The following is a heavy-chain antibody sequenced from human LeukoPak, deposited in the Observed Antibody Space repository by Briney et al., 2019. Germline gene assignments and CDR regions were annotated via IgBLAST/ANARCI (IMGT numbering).Heavy chain of an antibody. J-gene: IGHJ3*01. CDR2: ISTYNGDT. D-gene: IGHD2-2*01. Sequence: GASVKVSCKVSGYTFTSYGISWVRQAPGQGLEWLGWISTYNGDTNYAQNLQGRVSMTTDTSTSTVSMELRSLRSDDTAVYYCARGCVHCSYTSRGGDSFNVWGQGTKVTVSS. V-gene: IGHV1-18*01. CDR1: GYTFTSYG. CDR3: ARGCVHCSYTSRGGDSFNV.